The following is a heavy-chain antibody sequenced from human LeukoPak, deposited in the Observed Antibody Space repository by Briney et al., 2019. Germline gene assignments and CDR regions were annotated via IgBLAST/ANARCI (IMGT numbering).Heavy chain of an antibody. Sequence: PGGSLRLSCAASGFTFSSYWMHWVRQAPGKGLLWVSRINTDGSSTNYADSVKGRFTISRDNTKNTLYLQMNSLRAEDTAVYYCARGQGVMTYWGQGTLVTVSS. V-gene: IGHV3-74*01. CDR2: INTDGSST. D-gene: IGHD2-21*02. CDR1: GFTFSSYW. CDR3: ARGQGVMTY. J-gene: IGHJ4*02.